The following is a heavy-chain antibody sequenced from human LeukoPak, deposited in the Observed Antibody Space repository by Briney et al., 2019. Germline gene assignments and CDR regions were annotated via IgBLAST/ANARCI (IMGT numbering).Heavy chain of an antibody. D-gene: IGHD6-6*01. V-gene: IGHV4-39*01. Sequence: SETLPLTCTVSGGSISSTSYFWGWIRQPPGKGLEWIGSIYYSGSTNYNPSLKSPVTMSVDTPKNQFSLKLTSVTAADTAVYYCARQSIAARGYYYYMDVWGKGTTVTVSS. J-gene: IGHJ6*03. CDR3: ARQSIAARGYYYYMDV. CDR1: GGSISSTSYF. CDR2: IYYSGST.